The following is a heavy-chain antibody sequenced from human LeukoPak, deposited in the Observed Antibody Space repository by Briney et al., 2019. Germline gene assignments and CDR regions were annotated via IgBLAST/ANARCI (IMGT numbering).Heavy chain of an antibody. CDR3: ARPAGSGYFALGY. V-gene: IGHV5-51*01. CDR1: GYDFTYYW. CDR2: IYPGDSNI. J-gene: IGHJ4*02. Sequence: GESLKISCEASGYDFTYYWIGWVRQKSGKGLEWMGIIYPGDSNILYSSSFQGRMTISADKSISTVYLQLSGLKASDIGIYYCARPAGSGYFALGYWGQGTLVTVSS. D-gene: IGHD3-22*01.